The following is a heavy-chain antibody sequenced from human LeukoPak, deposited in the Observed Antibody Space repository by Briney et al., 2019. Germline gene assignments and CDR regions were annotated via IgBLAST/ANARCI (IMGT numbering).Heavy chain of an antibody. Sequence: GGSLRLSCAASGFTFSSYAMHWVRQAPGKGLEWVAVISYDGSNKYYADSVKGRFTISRDNSKNTLYLQMNSLRAEDTAVYYCARERGWGIVVVPAALGYWGQGTLVTVSS. D-gene: IGHD2-2*01. CDR2: ISYDGSNK. V-gene: IGHV3-30-3*01. CDR1: GFTFSSYA. CDR3: ARERGWGIVVVPAALGY. J-gene: IGHJ4*02.